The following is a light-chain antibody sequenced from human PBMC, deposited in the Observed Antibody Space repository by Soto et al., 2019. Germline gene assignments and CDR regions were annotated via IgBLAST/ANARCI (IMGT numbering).Light chain of an antibody. Sequence: QSALTQPASVSGSPGQSITISCTGTNSDVGSHIFVSWYQQYPGKAPKLLIYEASKRPSGLSNRFSGSKSGNTASLTISGLQAEDDADYYCCSLTNGATWVFGGGTKLTVL. CDR2: EAS. CDR1: NSDVGSHIF. J-gene: IGLJ3*02. V-gene: IGLV2-23*01. CDR3: CSLTNGATWV.